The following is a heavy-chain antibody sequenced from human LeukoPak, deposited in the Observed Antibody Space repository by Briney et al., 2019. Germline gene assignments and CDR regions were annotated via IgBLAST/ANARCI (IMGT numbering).Heavy chain of an antibody. V-gene: IGHV4-59*01. Sequence: PSETLSLTCTVSGGSISSYYWSWIRQPPGKGLEWIGYIYYSGSTNYNPSLKSRVTISVDTSKNQFSLKLSSVTAADTAVYYCARSFLDYDILTGYFDYYYYGMDVWRQGTTVTLSS. CDR1: GGSISSYY. CDR3: ARSFLDYDILTGYFDYYYYGMDV. D-gene: IGHD3-9*01. J-gene: IGHJ6*02. CDR2: IYYSGST.